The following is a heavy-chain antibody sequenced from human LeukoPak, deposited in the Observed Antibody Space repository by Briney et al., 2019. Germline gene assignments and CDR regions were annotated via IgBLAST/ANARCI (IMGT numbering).Heavy chain of an antibody. Sequence: SETLSLTCTVSGYSISSGYYWGWIRQPPGKGLEWIGSIYHSGSTYYNPSLKSRVTISVDTSKNQFSLKLSSVTAADTAVYYCARQANILTGSNWFDPWGQGTLVTVSS. J-gene: IGHJ5*02. CDR2: IYHSGST. D-gene: IGHD3-9*01. CDR1: GYSISSGYY. CDR3: ARQANILTGSNWFDP. V-gene: IGHV4-38-2*02.